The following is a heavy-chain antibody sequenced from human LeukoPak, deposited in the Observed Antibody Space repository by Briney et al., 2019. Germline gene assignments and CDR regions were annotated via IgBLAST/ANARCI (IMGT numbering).Heavy chain of an antibody. J-gene: IGHJ4*02. CDR2: IYYSGST. CDR3: ARVFTMVRGVYFDY. D-gene: IGHD3-10*01. CDR1: GGSISSYY. Sequence: SETLSLTCTVSGGSISSYYWSWIRQPPGKGLEWIGYIYYSGSTIYNLSLKSRDAISPDTTTNKYSLKLSSVTAAETAVYYCARVFTMVRGVYFDYWGEGEPITVSS. V-gene: IGHV4-59*01.